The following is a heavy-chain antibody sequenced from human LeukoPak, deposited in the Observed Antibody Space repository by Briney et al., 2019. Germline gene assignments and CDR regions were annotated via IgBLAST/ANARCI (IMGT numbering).Heavy chain of an antibody. CDR1: GYTFTGYY. V-gene: IGHV1-2*02. CDR3: ARDTSNPFWSGYYISSEGIYGMDV. Sequence: GASVKVSCKASGYTFTGYYMHWVRQAPGQGLEWMGWINPNSGGTNYAQKFQGRVTMTRDTSISTAYMELSRLRSDDTAVYYCARDTSNPFWSGYYISSEGIYGMDVWGQGTTVTVSS. D-gene: IGHD3-3*01. CDR2: INPNSGGT. J-gene: IGHJ6*02.